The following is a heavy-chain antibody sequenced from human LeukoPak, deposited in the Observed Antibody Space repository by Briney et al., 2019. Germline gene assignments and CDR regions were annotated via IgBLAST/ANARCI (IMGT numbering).Heavy chain of an antibody. D-gene: IGHD3-3*01. CDR2: INHSGST. V-gene: IGHV4-34*01. Sequence: SETLSLTCAVYGGSFSGYYWSWIRQPPGKGLEWIGEINHSGSTNYNPSLKSRVTISVDTSKNQFSLKLSSVTAADTAVYYCARALHQEYYDFWSGYSAWFDPWGQGTLVTVSS. CDR3: ARALHQEYYDFWSGYSAWFDP. CDR1: GGSFSGYY. J-gene: IGHJ5*02.